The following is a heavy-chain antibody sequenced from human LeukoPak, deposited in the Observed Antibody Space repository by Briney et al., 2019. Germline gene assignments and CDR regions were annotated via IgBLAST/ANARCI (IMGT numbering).Heavy chain of an antibody. D-gene: IGHD3-10*01. V-gene: IGHV1-18*01. CDR3: ARVRTYSYGSGSYYWDYYFDY. CDR1: GYTFTTYP. Sequence: ASVKVSCKAAGYTFTTYPITWVRQAPGQGLEWRGWINPDNGNTIYAQKVQGRLTMTTDTSTTTAYMELRSLRSDDTAVYYCARVRTYSYGSGSYYWDYYFDYWGLGTLVTVSS. J-gene: IGHJ4*02. CDR2: INPDNGNT.